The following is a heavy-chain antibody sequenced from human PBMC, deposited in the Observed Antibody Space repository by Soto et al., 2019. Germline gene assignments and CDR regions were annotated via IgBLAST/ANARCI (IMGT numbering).Heavy chain of an antibody. V-gene: IGHV3-7*01. J-gene: IGHJ6*03. CDR3: ATYSGYVLPMDV. D-gene: IGHD5-12*01. CDR1: GFALSNYW. Sequence: EVQLVGSGGGLVRPGGSLRLSCAASGFALSNYWMTWVRQAPGKGLEWVASIKHDRSEIYYVDSVKGRFTISRDDAKNSVSLEMDSLSAEDTAVYYCATYSGYVLPMDVWGKGTMVTVSS. CDR2: IKHDRSEI.